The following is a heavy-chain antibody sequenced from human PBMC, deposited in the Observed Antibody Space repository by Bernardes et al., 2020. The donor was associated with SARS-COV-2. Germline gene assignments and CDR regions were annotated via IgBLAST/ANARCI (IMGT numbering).Heavy chain of an antibody. D-gene: IGHD3-22*01. Sequence: SEPLYLTCTVSGGSISSGGYYWSWILQHPGKGLEWIGYIYYSGSTYYNPSLKSRVTISVDTSMNQFSLKLSSVTAADTAVYYCARAPITMIVVVNAFDIWGQGTMVTVSS. J-gene: IGHJ3*02. CDR3: ARAPITMIVVVNAFDI. CDR2: IYYSGST. V-gene: IGHV4-31*03. CDR1: GGSISSGGYY.